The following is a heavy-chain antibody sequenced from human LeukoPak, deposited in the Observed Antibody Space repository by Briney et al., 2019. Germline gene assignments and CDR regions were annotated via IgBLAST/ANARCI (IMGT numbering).Heavy chain of an antibody. J-gene: IGHJ6*02. CDR2: MSYERSNI. V-gene: IGHV3-30*18. D-gene: IGHD2-15*01. CDR3: AKDFLMHQLFASGYYYAMDV. CDR1: GFSLSSFG. Sequence: GGSLRLSCAASGFSLSSFGMHWVRQIPGKGLEWVAVMSYERSNIYYSDSVKGRFAISRDISKNILYLQLNSLRTEDTAVYYCAKDFLMHQLFASGYYYAMDVWGQGTTVIVSS.